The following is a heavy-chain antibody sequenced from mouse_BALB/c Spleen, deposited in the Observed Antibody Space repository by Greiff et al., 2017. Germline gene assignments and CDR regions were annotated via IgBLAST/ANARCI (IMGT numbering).Heavy chain of an antibody. CDR3: ARGYGPYWYFDV. V-gene: IGHV14-3*02. D-gene: IGHD2-10*02. J-gene: IGHJ1*01. Sequence: EVQGVESGAELVKPGASVKLSCTASGFNIKDTYMHWVKQRPEQGLEWIGRIDPANGNTKYDPKFQGKATITADTSSNTAYLQLSSLTSEDTAVYYCARGYGPYWYFDVWGAGTTVTVSS. CDR1: GFNIKDTY. CDR2: IDPANGNT.